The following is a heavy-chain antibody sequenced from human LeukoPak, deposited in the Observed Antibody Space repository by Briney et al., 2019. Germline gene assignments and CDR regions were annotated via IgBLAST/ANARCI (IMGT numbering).Heavy chain of an antibody. Sequence: GGSLRLSCAASGFTVSSNYMSWVRQAPGKGLEWVSVIYSGGSTYYADSVKGRFTISRDNSKNTLYLQMNSLRAEDTAVYYCARDYDHTNYYYYGMDVWGQGTTVTVSS. J-gene: IGHJ6*02. CDR1: GFTVSSNY. D-gene: IGHD5-12*01. CDR2: IYSGGST. V-gene: IGHV3-66*01. CDR3: ARDYDHTNYYYYGMDV.